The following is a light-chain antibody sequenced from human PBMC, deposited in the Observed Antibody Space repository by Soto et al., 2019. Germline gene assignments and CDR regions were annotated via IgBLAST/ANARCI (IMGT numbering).Light chain of an antibody. CDR3: SSYTGSNTLV. Sequence: QSVLTQPASVSGSPGQSITISCTGTNSDVGGYNFVSWYQQHPGKAPKLMIYEVSNRPSGVSNRFSGSKSGNTASLTISGLQAEDEADYYRSSYTGSNTLVFGGGTKLTVL. V-gene: IGLV2-14*01. J-gene: IGLJ3*02. CDR1: NSDVGGYNF. CDR2: EVS.